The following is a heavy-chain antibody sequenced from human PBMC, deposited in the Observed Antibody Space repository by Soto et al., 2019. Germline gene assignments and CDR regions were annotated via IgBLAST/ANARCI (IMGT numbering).Heavy chain of an antibody. V-gene: IGHV4-30-4*01. CDR1: GGSISTVDYW. CDR3: ARGPSGDKVDS. CDR2: IYDGGRT. Sequence: QVQLQESGPGLVKPSQTLSLTCTVSGGSISTVDYWWSWIRQSPDMGLEWIGHIYDGGRTYNNPSLESRGTMSVDPAKSQRSLTLSSVSAADTAVYYCARGPSGDKVDSWGQGTLVTVSS. D-gene: IGHD7-27*01. J-gene: IGHJ4*02.